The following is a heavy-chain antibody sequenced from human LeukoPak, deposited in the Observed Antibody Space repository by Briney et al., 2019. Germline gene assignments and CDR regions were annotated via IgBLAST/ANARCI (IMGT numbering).Heavy chain of an antibody. V-gene: IGHV3-7*01. Sequence: GRSLRLSCAASGFTFSNYWMSWVRQAPGKGLEWVANIKEDGSEKYYVDSVKGRFTISRDNARNSLYLQMNSLRAEDTAVYYCASGRQLGYWGRGTLVTVSS. D-gene: IGHD3-16*01. CDR1: GFTFSNYW. CDR2: IKEDGSEK. J-gene: IGHJ4*02. CDR3: ASGRQLGY.